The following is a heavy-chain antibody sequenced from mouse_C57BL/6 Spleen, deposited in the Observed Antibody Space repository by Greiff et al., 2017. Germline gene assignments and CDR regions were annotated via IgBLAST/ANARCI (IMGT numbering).Heavy chain of an antibody. CDR1: GYTFTSYW. CDR3: ARFGNSDYAMDY. CDR2: IDPSDSET. J-gene: IGHJ4*01. V-gene: IGHV1-52*01. Sequence: QVQLQQPGAELVRPGSSVKLSCKASGYTFTSYWMHWVKQRPIQGLEWIGNIDPSDSETHYNQKFKDKATLTVDKSSSTAYMQLSSLTSEDSAVYYCARFGNSDYAMDYWGQGTSGTVSS. D-gene: IGHD2-1*01.